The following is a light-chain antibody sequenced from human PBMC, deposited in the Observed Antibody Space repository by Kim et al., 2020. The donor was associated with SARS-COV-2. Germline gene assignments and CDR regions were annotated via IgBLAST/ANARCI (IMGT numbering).Light chain of an antibody. J-gene: IGLJ3*02. CDR2: GKN. CDR1: SLRSYY. Sequence: SSELTQDPAVSVALGQTVRITCQGDSLRSYYVSWYQQKPGQAPVLVIYGKNNRPSGIPDRFSGSSSGNTASLTITGAQAEDEADYYCNSRDSSGNLGFGGGTQLTVL. V-gene: IGLV3-19*01. CDR3: NSRDSSGNLG.